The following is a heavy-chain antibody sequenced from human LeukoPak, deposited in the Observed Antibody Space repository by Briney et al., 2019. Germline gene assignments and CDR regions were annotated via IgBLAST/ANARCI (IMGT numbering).Heavy chain of an antibody. CDR3: ARGGSYYYDSSGYYWFDY. D-gene: IGHD3-22*01. CDR1: GFTFSSYW. CDR2: IEQDGSEK. Sequence: GGSLRLSCAASGFTFSSYWMSWVRQAPGKGLEWVANIEQDGSEKYYVDSVKGRFTISRDNAKNSLYLQMNSLRAEDTAVYYCARGGSYYYDSSGYYWFDYWGQGTLVTVSS. J-gene: IGHJ4*02. V-gene: IGHV3-7*01.